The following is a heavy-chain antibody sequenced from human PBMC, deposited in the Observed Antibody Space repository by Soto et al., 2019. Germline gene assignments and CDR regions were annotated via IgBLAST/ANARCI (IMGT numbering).Heavy chain of an antibody. J-gene: IGHJ5*02. V-gene: IGHV4-31*03. CDR3: ARGRGGSAMPLNWFDP. D-gene: IGHD2-2*01. Sequence: PSETLSLTCTVSGGSISSGGYYWSWIRQHPGKGLEWIGYIYYSGSTYYNPSLKSRVTISVDTSKNQFSLKLSSVTAADTAVYYCARGRGGSAMPLNWFDPWGQGTLVTVSS. CDR2: IYYSGST. CDR1: GGSISSGGYY.